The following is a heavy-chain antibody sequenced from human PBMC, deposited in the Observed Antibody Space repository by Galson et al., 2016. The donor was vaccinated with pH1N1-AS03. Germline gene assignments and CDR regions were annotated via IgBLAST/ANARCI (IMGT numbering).Heavy chain of an antibody. Sequence: QSGAEVKKPGESLRISRKGSGHSFTNYWINWVRQMPGKGLEWMGRFDPSDSHTSYSPSFQGHVTFSADKSINTAYLQWSSLKSSDTAIYYCARGYSGFGFVYWGQGTLVTVSS. CDR3: ARGYSGFGFVY. CDR1: GHSFTNYW. D-gene: IGHD5-12*01. V-gene: IGHV5-10-1*01. CDR2: FDPSDSHT. J-gene: IGHJ4*02.